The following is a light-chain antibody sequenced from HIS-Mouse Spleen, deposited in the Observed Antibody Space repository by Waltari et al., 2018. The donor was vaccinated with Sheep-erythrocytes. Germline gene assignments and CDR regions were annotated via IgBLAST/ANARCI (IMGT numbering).Light chain of an antibody. CDR1: ASPKKY. CDR2: EDS. V-gene: IGLV3-10*01. Sequence: SYELTQPPSVSVSPGQTAGNTCTGVASPKKYAYWYQQKSGQAPVLVIYEDSKRPSGIPERFSGSSSGTMATLTISGAQVEDEADYYCYSTDSSGNHRVFGTGTKVTVL. J-gene: IGLJ1*01. CDR3: YSTDSSGNHRV.